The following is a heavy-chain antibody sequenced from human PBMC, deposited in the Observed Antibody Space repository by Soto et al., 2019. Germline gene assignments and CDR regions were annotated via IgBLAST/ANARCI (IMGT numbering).Heavy chain of an antibody. CDR1: GGSISSYY. D-gene: IGHD3-10*01. CDR2: YSGNT. J-gene: IGHJ4*02. V-gene: IGHV4-59*01. CDR3: ASVFKGGYYGSGSYFD. Sequence: QVQLQESGPGLVKPSETLSLTCTVSGGSISSYYWGWIRQPPGKGLEWVGYYSGNTNYNPSLKSRLSISIGSSKNPFSLKLSSVTAADTAVYYCASVFKGGYYGSGSYFDWGQGTLVTVSS.